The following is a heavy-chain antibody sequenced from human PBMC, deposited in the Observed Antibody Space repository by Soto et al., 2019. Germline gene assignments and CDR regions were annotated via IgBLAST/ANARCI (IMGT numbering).Heavy chain of an antibody. J-gene: IGHJ4*02. V-gene: IGHV1-69*13. CDR2: IIPIFGTA. CDR3: ARDPGYYDSSGYL. CDR1: GGTFSSYA. D-gene: IGHD3-22*01. Sequence: SVKVSCKASGGTFSSYAISWVRQAPGQGLEWVGGIIPIFGTANYAQKFQGRVTITADESTSTAYMELSSLRSEDTAVYYCARDPGYYDSSGYLWGQGTLVTVSS.